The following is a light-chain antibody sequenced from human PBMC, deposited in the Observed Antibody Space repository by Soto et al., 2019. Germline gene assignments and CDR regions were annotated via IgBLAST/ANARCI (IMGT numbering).Light chain of an antibody. Sequence: IQMTLSPSSVSASVGVTITITCXASHSINNWLAWYQQKPGKAPKLLIYDASSLESGVPSRFSGSGSGTEFTLTISSLQPDDFATYYCQQYNSYSLTFGGGTKVDIK. CDR3: QQYNSYSLT. J-gene: IGKJ4*01. CDR1: HSINNW. V-gene: IGKV1-5*01. CDR2: DAS.